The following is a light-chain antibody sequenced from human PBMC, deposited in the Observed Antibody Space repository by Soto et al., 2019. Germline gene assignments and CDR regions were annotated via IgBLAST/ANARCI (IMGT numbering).Light chain of an antibody. CDR1: QSVRSNH. V-gene: IGKV3-20*01. CDR3: YHYDNIPRT. CDR2: DTS. Sequence: EIVLTQSPGTLSLSPGERATLPCRASQSVRSNHLAWYQHKPGQAPRLLIYDTSTRATGIPDRFSGSGSGTDFTLTISRLEPEDFAVYYCYHYDNIPRTFGQGTKVEIK. J-gene: IGKJ1*01.